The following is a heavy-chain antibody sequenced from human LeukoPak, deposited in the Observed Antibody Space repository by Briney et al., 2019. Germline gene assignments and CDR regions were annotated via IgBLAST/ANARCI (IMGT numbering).Heavy chain of an antibody. CDR3: ARDAGTIFGVVIIRDYYYYGMDV. CDR1: GFTFSSYA. D-gene: IGHD3-3*01. J-gene: IGHJ6*02. CDR2: ISGSGGST. Sequence: GGSLRLSCAASGFTFSSYAMSWVRQAPGKGLEWVSAISGSGGSTYYADSVKGRFTISRDNAKNSLYLQMNSLRAEDTAVYYCARDAGTIFGVVIIRDYYYYGMDVWGQGTTVTVSS. V-gene: IGHV3-23*01.